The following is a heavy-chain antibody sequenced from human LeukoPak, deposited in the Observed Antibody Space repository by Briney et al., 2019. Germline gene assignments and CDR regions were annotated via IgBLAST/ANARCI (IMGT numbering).Heavy chain of an antibody. Sequence: GGSLRLSCAASGFTFSSYAMTWVRQAPGKGLEWVSTVSGSGGSTYYADSVKGRFTISRDNSKNTLYLQMSSLRAEDTAVYYCAKDRVTFGVRGYFQHWGQGTLVTVSS. J-gene: IGHJ1*01. CDR3: AKDRVTFGVRGYFQH. V-gene: IGHV3-23*01. D-gene: IGHD3-10*01. CDR2: VSGSGGST. CDR1: GFTFSSYA.